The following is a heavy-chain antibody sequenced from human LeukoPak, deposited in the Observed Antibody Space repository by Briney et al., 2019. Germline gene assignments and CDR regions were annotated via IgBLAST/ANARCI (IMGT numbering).Heavy chain of an antibody. Sequence: ASVKVSCKASGYTFTSYDISGVRQAPGQGLEWMGWISAYNANINYAQKLQGRVTMTTDTSTSTVYMELRSLRSDDTAVYYCARGEIYFDYWDREPWSPSPQ. V-gene: IGHV1-18*01. CDR3: ARGEIYFDY. CDR1: GYTFTSYD. J-gene: IGHJ4*02. CDR2: ISAYNANI.